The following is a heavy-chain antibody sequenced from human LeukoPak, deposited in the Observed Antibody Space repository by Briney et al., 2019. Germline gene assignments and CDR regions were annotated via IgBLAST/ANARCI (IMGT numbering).Heavy chain of an antibody. CDR1: GGSFSGYY. CDR3: ARVPGELWFGYYYGMDV. V-gene: IGHV4-34*01. D-gene: IGHD3-10*01. J-gene: IGHJ6*02. CDR2: INHSGST. Sequence: KPSETLSLTCAVYGGSFSGYYWSWIRQPPGKGLEWIGEINHSGSTNYNPSLKSRVTTSVDTSKNQFSLKLSSVTAADTAVYYCARVPGELWFGYYYGMDVWGQGTTVTVSS.